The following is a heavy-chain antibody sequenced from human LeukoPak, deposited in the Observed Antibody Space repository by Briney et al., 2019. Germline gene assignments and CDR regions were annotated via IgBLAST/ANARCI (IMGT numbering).Heavy chain of an antibody. V-gene: IGHV4-61*05. D-gene: IGHD3-22*01. CDR1: GGSISGSSYY. Sequence: SETLSLTCTVSGGSISGSSYYWGWIRQPPGKGLEWIGYIYYSGSTNYNPSLKSRVTISVDTSKNQFSLKLNSVTAADTAVYYCARLYYDSSGYYGFYYFDYWGQGTLVTVSS. CDR3: ARLYYDSSGYYGFYYFDY. CDR2: IYYSGST. J-gene: IGHJ4*02.